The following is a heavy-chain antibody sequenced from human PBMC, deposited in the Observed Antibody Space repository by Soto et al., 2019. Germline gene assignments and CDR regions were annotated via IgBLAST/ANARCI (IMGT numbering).Heavy chain of an antibody. CDR3: ARAPYFGSGTYYYYALDV. CDR2: ISSSAGTI. D-gene: IGHD3-10*01. V-gene: IGHV3-11*01. Sequence: PGGSLRLSCAASGLTFSDHYMTWIRQAPGKGLEWISYISSSAGTIYYADSVKGRFTISRDNAKNSLYLQMTNLIAEDTAVYYCARAPYFGSGTYYYYALDVWGQGTTVTVSS. CDR1: GLTFSDHY. J-gene: IGHJ6*02.